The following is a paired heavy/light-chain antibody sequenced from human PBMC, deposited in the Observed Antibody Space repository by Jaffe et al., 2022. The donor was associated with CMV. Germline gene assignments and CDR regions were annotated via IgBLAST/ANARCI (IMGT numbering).Heavy chain of an antibody. CDR3: VRHSLAYFDF. CDR2: FFYNGRT. Sequence: QLQLQESGPGLVKPSETLSLTCTVSGDSISRSSYHWGWIRQPPGKGLEWIGNFFYNGRTYYKPSLKSRVTISVDTSKNQFSLRLNSVTAADTAVYFCVRHSLAYFDFWGQGALVSVSS. J-gene: IGHJ4*02. CDR1: GDSISRSSYH. V-gene: IGHV4-39*01.
Light chain of an antibody. CDR1: NIGSKS. V-gene: IGLV3-21*04. Sequence: SYVVTQLPSVSVAPGMTARITCGGSNIGSKSVHWYQQKPGQAPILVIYYDRDRPSGIPDRFSGSNSGDTATLTISRVEAGDEADYYCQVWDNTSDPVVFGGGTTLTVL. J-gene: IGLJ2*01. CDR3: QVWDNTSDPVV. CDR2: YDR.